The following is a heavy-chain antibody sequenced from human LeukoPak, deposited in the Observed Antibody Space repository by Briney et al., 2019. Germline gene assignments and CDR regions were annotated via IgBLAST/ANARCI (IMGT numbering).Heavy chain of an antibody. Sequence: PSETLSLTCTVSGGSVSSGSYYWSWIRQPPGKGLEWIGYIYYSGSTNYNPSLKSRVTISVDTSKNQFSLKLSSVTAADTAVYYCARDSSFTIPLGLDYWGQGTLVTVSS. J-gene: IGHJ4*02. V-gene: IGHV4-61*01. D-gene: IGHD3-3*01. CDR2: IYYSGST. CDR1: GGSVSSGSYY. CDR3: ARDSSFTIPLGLDY.